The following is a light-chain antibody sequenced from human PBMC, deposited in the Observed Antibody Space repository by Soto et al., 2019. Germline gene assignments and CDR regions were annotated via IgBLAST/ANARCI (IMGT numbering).Light chain of an antibody. CDR3: SSFTTPSPHV. V-gene: IGLV2-14*01. CDR2: EVN. CDR1: SSDIGAYDY. Sequence: QSALTQPASLSGSPGQSITISCTGTSSDIGAYDYVSWFQQHPGKAPKLMISEVNNRPSGVSNRFSGSKSGNTAYLTISGLQVEDDAEYFCSSFTTPSPHVFGTGTKVTVL. J-gene: IGLJ1*01.